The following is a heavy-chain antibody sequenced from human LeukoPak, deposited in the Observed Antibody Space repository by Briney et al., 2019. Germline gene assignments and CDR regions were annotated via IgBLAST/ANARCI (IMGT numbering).Heavy chain of an antibody. CDR1: GYTFTGYY. CDR3: ARGVDILTGSNWFDP. J-gene: IGHJ5*02. CDR2: INPNSGGT. V-gene: IGHV1-2*02. D-gene: IGHD3-9*01. Sequence: GASVKVSCKASGYTFTGYYMHWVRQAPGQGLEWMGWINPNSGGTNYAQKFQGRVTMTRGTSISTAYMELSSLRSEDTAVYYCARGVDILTGSNWFDPWGQGTLVTVSS.